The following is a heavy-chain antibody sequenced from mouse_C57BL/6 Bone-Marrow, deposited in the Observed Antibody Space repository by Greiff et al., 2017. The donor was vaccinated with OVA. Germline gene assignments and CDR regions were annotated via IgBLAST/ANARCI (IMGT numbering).Heavy chain of an antibody. Sequence: QVQLQQPGAELVRPGTSVKLSCKASGYTFTSYWMSWVKQSPGQGLEWIGVIDPSDSYTNYHQTFKGKATLTVDTSTSTAYMQLSILTSENSAVYICAKADIKTVVASDYWCRGNALTVSS. V-gene: IGHV1-59*01. J-gene: IGHJ2*01. D-gene: IGHD1-1*01. CDR3: AKADIKTVVASDY. CDR2: IDPSDSYT. CDR1: GYTFTSYW.